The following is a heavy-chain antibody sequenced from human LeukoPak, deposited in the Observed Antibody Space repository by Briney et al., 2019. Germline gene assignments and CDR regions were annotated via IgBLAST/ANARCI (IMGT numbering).Heavy chain of an antibody. Sequence: ASVTVSCKASGYTFTVYYMHWVRQAPGQGLEWMGWINPNSGGTNYQQEFQGRVTITRDTSISTAYMELRRLRSEDTAVYYCATTIGYSYDFWSGYFDYWGQGTLVTVSS. CDR2: INPNSGGT. V-gene: IGHV1-2*02. D-gene: IGHD3-3*01. CDR3: ATTIGYSYDFWSGYFDY. CDR1: GYTFTVYY. J-gene: IGHJ4*02.